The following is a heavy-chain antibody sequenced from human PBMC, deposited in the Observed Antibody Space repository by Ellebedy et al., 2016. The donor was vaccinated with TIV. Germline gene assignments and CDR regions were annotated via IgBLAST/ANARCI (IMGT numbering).Heavy chain of an antibody. CDR1: GFTFSDYH. CDR3: ARDAMWSFDN. D-gene: IGHD2-2*01. CDR2: INKAGGPT. Sequence: GGSLRLXXATSGFTFSDYHMHWVRQAPGRRLERVSYINKAGGPTYYADSVRGRFTTSRDNAKNSVYLQMNSLRDEDTAVYYCARDAMWSFDNWGQGTLVTVSS. V-gene: IGHV3-48*02. J-gene: IGHJ5*02.